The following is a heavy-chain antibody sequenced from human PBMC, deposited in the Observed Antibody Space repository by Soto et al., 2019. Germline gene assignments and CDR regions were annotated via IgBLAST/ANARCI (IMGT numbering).Heavy chain of an antibody. CDR1: GGSISSGGYY. J-gene: IGHJ6*02. Sequence: QVQLQESGPGLVKPSQTLSLTCTVSGGSISSGGYYWSWIRQHPGKGLEWIGYIYYSGSTYYNPSLKSRVTISVDTSKNQFSLKLRSVTAAETAVYYCARDYYDSSGYYDHYYYGMDVWGQGTTVTVSS. CDR2: IYYSGST. V-gene: IGHV4-31*03. CDR3: ARDYYDSSGYYDHYYYGMDV. D-gene: IGHD3-22*01.